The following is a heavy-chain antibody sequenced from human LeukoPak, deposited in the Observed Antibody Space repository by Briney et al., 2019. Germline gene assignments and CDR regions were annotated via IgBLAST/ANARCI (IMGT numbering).Heavy chain of an antibody. D-gene: IGHD5-18*01. J-gene: IGHJ4*02. CDR1: GGSISSGSYY. CDR2: IYTSGST. V-gene: IGHV4-61*02. Sequence: PSETLSLTCTVSGGSISSGSYYWSWSRQPAGEGLGWIGRIYTSGSTNYNPSLKSRVTISVDTSKNQFSLKLSSVTAADKAVYYWASSGYSYGPYYFDYWGQGTLVTVSS. CDR3: ASSGYSYGPYYFDY.